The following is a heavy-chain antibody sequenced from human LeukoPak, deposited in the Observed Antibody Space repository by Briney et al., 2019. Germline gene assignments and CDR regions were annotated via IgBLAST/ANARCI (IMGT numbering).Heavy chain of an antibody. CDR1: GFTFSSYA. CDR2: ISGSAGST. Sequence: PGGSLRLSCAASGFTFSSYAMSWVRQAPGKGLEWVSTISGSAGSTYFADSVKGRFTISRDNSKNTLYLQMNSLRAEDTAVYYCAKTTAVATPPLYFQNWGQGTLVTVSP. CDR3: AKTTAVATPPLYFQN. D-gene: IGHD4-23*01. J-gene: IGHJ1*01. V-gene: IGHV3-23*01.